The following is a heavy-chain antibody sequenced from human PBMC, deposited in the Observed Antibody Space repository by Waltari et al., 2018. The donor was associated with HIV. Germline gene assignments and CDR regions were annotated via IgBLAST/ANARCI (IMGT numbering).Heavy chain of an antibody. CDR3: ARDGLRYSGTFYSDY. V-gene: IGHV1-18*01. D-gene: IGHD1-26*01. CDR1: GYTFISYG. Sequence: QVHLVQSGAEMKKPGASVKVSCKDSGYTFISYGISWVRQAPGHGLEWMGWISTYNANTNYARSLQGRVTMTTDTSTTTAYMELRSLTSDDTAVYYCARDGLRYSGTFYSDYWGQGTLVTVSS. J-gene: IGHJ4*02. CDR2: ISTYNANT.